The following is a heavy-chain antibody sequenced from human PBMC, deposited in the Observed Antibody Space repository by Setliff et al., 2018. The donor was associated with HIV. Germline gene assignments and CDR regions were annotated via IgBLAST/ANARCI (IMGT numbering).Heavy chain of an antibody. CDR1: GYIFSTYG. Sequence: GASVKVSCKASGYIFSTYGINWVRQAPGQGLEWMGWISPFNLKTNFAQNFQGRVTLTTDTSTSTVFLELRSLRSEDTAVYYCARGGQDYYDSSGYSLDYWGQGTLVTVSS. J-gene: IGHJ4*02. CDR2: ISPFNLKT. CDR3: ARGGQDYYDSSGYSLDY. D-gene: IGHD3-22*01. V-gene: IGHV1-18*01.